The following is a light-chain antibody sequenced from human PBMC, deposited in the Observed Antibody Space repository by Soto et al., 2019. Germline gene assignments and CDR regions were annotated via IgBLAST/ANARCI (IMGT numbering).Light chain of an antibody. V-gene: IGKV1-12*01. Sequence: DIQMTQSPSSVSASVGDRVTITCRASQGIGSWLAWYQQKPGKAPKLLIYAASSLQSGVPSRFSGSGFGTDFTLTISSLQPEDSAIYYCQQADTFPITFGQGTRLEIK. CDR3: QQADTFPIT. CDR2: AAS. J-gene: IGKJ5*01. CDR1: QGIGSW.